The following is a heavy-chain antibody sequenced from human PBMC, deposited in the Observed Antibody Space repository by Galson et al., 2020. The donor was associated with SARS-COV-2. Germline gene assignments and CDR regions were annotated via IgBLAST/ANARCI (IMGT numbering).Heavy chain of an antibody. CDR3: ARDGTYYEFWSDTNFDY. D-gene: IGHD3-3*01. CDR1: DYFISSGYF. Sequence: SETLSLTCAVSDYFISSGYFWGWIRQPPGKGLQWIGSIYHSGNTYYNPSLQSRVTISVDTSKNQFSLKLNSVTAADTAVYYCARDGTYYEFWSDTNFDYWGQGTLVTVSS. J-gene: IGHJ4*02. V-gene: IGHV4-38-2*02. CDR2: IYHSGNT.